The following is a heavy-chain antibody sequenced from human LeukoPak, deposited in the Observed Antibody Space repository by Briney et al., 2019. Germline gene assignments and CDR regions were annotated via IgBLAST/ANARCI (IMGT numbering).Heavy chain of an antibody. V-gene: IGHV1-2*02. CDR3: ARGGRGADNWFDP. CDR1: GYTFTGYY. CDR2: INPNSGGT. J-gene: IGHJ5*02. D-gene: IGHD1-26*01. Sequence: ASVKVSCKASGYTFTGYYMHWVRQAPGQGLEWMGWINPNSGGTNYAQKFQGRVTMTRDTSITTAYMELSGLTSDDTAVYFCARGGRGADNWFDPWGQGTLVTVSS.